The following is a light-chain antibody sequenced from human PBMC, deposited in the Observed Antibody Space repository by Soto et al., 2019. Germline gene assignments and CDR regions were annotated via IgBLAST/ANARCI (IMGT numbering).Light chain of an antibody. V-gene: IGLV2-14*01. CDR1: SSDVGAYNY. CDR3: SSYTSSSTLVV. Sequence: QSALTQPASVSGSPGQSITISCTGTSSDVGAYNYVSWYQQHPGKAPKLMIYEVSNRPSAVSNRFSGSKSGNTASLTISGLQAEDEGDYYCSSYTSSSTLVVFGGGTKLTV. J-gene: IGLJ2*01. CDR2: EVS.